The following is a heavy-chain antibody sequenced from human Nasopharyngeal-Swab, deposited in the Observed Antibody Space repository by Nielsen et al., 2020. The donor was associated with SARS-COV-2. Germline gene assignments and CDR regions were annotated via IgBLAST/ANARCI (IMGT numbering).Heavy chain of an antibody. J-gene: IGHJ4*02. CDR2: ISPDGTTT. Sequence: GESLKISCSASGFTFSSYWMHWVRQAPGKGLVWVSRISPDGTTTGHADSVKGRFTISRDNARSALYLQINSLRVDDTAVYYCTRDFDAATGYWGQGTLVTVSS. V-gene: IGHV3-74*01. CDR1: GFTFSSYW. D-gene: IGHD5-18*01. CDR3: TRDFDAATGY.